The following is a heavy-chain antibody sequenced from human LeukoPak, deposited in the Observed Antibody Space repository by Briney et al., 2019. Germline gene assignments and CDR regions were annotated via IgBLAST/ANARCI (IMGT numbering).Heavy chain of an antibody. J-gene: IGHJ4*02. D-gene: IGHD5-18*01. CDR1: GGSISSYY. CDR2: IYTSGST. V-gene: IGHV4-4*07. Sequence: PSETLSLTCTVSGGSISSYYWSWIRQPAGKGLEWIGRIYTSGSTNYNPSLKSRVTMSVDTSKNQFSLKLSSVTAADTAVYYCARASGDIVETATMGSYWGQGTLVTVSS. CDR3: ARASGDIVETATMGSY.